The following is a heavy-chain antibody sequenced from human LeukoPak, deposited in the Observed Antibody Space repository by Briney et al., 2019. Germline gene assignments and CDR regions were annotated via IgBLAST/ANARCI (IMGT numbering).Heavy chain of an antibody. Sequence: GSSVKVSCKASGGTFSSYAISWVRQAPGQGLEWMGGIIPIFGTANYAQKFQGRVTITADESTSTAYMELSSLRSEDTAVYYCARVGSYCSSTSCYTGYFDYWGQGTLVTVSS. CDR1: GGTFSSYA. V-gene: IGHV1-69*01. D-gene: IGHD2-2*02. J-gene: IGHJ4*02. CDR3: ARVGSYCSSTSCYTGYFDY. CDR2: IIPIFGTA.